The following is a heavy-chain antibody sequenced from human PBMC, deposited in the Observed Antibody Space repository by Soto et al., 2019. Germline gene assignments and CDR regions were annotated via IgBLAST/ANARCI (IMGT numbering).Heavy chain of an antibody. CDR2: IYYSGST. J-gene: IGHJ4*02. Sequence: PSATLSLTCTVSGGSISSYYWSWIRQPPGKGLEWIGYIYYSGSTNYNPSLKSRVTISVDTSKNQFSLKLSSVTAADTAVYYCAGIYDYFFDYWGQGTLVTVSS. CDR1: GGSISSYY. D-gene: IGHD1-20*01. CDR3: AGIYDYFFDY. V-gene: IGHV4-59*01.